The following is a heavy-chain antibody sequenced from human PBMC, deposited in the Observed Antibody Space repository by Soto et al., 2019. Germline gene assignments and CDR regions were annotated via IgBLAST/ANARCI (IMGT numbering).Heavy chain of an antibody. V-gene: IGHV4-39*01. D-gene: IGHD6-13*01. Sequence: QLQLQESGPGLVKPAETLSVTCTVSGGPISSSNHYWGWIRQPPGKGLEWIGSIYYIGSTYYNPSVLSRVTISVDTSKNQFSLKVKSVTAADTAVYFCARLGDRVNYYYMDVWGKGTTVTVSS. J-gene: IGHJ6*03. CDR2: IYYIGST. CDR1: GGPISSSNHY. CDR3: ARLGDRVNYYYMDV.